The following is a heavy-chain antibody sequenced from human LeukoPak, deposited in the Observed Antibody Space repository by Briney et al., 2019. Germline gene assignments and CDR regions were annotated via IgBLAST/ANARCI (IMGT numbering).Heavy chain of an antibody. Sequence: SETLSLTCTVSGGSISSYYWSWIRQPPGKGLEWIGYIYYSWSTNYNPSLKSRVTISVDTSKNQFSLKLSSVTAADTAVYYCARDEGGSAFDIWGQGTMVTVSS. CDR3: ARDEGGSAFDI. D-gene: IGHD3-16*01. CDR1: GGSISSYY. V-gene: IGHV4-59*01. CDR2: IYYSWST. J-gene: IGHJ3*02.